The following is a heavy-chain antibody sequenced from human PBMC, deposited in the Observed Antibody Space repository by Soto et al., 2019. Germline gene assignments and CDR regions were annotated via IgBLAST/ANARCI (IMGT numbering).Heavy chain of an antibody. V-gene: IGHV3-30-3*01. CDR1: GFSFSSYT. CDR3: ARDRRFTSGYYYFYGMDV. J-gene: IGHJ6*02. CDR2: MSYDGSNQ. Sequence: VGSLRLSCAASGFSFSSYTMHWVRQAPGQGLEWVAVMSYDGSNQYYADSVKGRFTISRDNPKNTLFLQMNSLTTEDTAVYYCARDRRFTSGYYYFYGMDVWGQGTTVTVSS. D-gene: IGHD3-3*01.